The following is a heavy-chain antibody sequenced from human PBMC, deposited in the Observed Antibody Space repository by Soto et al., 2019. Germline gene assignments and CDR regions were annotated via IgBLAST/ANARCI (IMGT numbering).Heavy chain of an antibody. J-gene: IGHJ6*02. CDR3: AKDILFGETSYYYGMDV. Sequence: EVQLVESGGGLVQPGRSLRLSCGASGFTFDDYAMHWVRQAPGKGLEWVSGISWNSARIDYADSVKGRFTVSRDNANNSLYLQMNSLRAEDTALYFCAKDILFGETSYYYGMDVWGQGTTVTVSS. CDR1: GFTFDDYA. V-gene: IGHV3-9*01. CDR2: ISWNSARI. D-gene: IGHD3-10*01.